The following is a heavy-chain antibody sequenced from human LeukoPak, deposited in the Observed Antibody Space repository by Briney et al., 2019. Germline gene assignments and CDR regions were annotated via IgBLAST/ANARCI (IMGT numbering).Heavy chain of an antibody. D-gene: IGHD6-19*01. CDR1: GYXFTSYY. CDR3: AREDSSGWYVFDY. Sequence: ASVTVSCKASGYXFTSYYMHWVRQAPGQGLEWMGIINPSGGSTSYAQKFQGRVTMTRDTSTSTVYMELSSLRSEDTAVYYCAREDSSGWYVFDYWGQGTLVTVSS. CDR2: INPSGGST. J-gene: IGHJ4*02. V-gene: IGHV1-46*01.